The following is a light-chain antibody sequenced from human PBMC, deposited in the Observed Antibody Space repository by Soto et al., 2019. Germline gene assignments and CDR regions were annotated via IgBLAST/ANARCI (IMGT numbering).Light chain of an antibody. CDR2: DTS. J-gene: IGKJ1*01. Sequence: EIVLTQSPGTLSLSPGERATLSCRASRSVSSSSLAWYQQKPGQSPRLLIYDTSSRATGVPDRFSGSGSGTDFTLTISRLEPADFAVYFCQQYDSSPRTFGQGTKVEIK. CDR1: RSVSSSS. CDR3: QQYDSSPRT. V-gene: IGKV3-20*01.